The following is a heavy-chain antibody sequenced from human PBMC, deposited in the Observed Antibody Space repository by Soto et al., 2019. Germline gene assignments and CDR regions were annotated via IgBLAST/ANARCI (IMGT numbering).Heavy chain of an antibody. CDR1: GFTFRNFV. V-gene: IGHV3-23*01. Sequence: EVQLLESGGGVVQPGGSLRLSCAASGFTFRNFVMSWVRQAPGKGLEWVSAIRATGGQTFYADSVKGRFTISRDNSKNMLYLQIDSLRDEDTALYFCAQDRGGGVVSPSHDSWGQGTLVTVSS. J-gene: IGHJ4*02. D-gene: IGHD2-21*01. CDR2: IRATGGQT. CDR3: AQDRGGGVVSPSHDS.